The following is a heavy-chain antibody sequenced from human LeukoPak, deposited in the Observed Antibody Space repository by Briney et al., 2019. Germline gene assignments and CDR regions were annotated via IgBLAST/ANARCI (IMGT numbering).Heavy chain of an antibody. V-gene: IGHV4-59*12. CDR3: ARDYYDSSGYLSGFRY. D-gene: IGHD3-22*01. J-gene: IGHJ4*02. CDR1: GGSISSYY. Sequence: SETLSLTCTVSGGSISSYYWSWIRQPPGKGLEWIGYIYYSGSTNYNPSLKSRVTISVDTSKNQFSLKLSSVTAADTAVYYCARDYYDSSGYLSGFRYWGQGTLVTVSS. CDR2: IYYSGST.